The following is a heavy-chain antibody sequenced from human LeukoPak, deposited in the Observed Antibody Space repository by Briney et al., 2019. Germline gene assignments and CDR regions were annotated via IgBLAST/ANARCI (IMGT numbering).Heavy chain of an antibody. J-gene: IGHJ4*02. Sequence: GGSLRLSCAASGFTFSSYAMSWVRQAPGEGLEWVSAISGSGGSTYYAASVKGRFTISRNNSKNTQYLQMNSLRAEDTAVYYYAKCFSGYYFDYWGQGALVTVSS. CDR3: AKCFSGYYFDY. CDR2: ISGSGGST. D-gene: IGHD6-19*01. CDR1: GFTFSSYA. V-gene: IGHV3-23*01.